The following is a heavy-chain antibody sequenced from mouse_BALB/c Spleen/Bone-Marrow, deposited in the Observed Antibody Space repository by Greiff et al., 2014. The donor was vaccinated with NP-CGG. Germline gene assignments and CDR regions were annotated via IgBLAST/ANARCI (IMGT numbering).Heavy chain of an antibody. Sequence: VQLQQSGPELVKPGASVKMSCKASGYTFTSYVMHWVKQKPGQGLEWIGYINPYNDGTKYNEKFKGKATLTSDKSSSIAYMELSSRTSEDSAVYYCATTTPKARYYTLDYWGQGTSVTVSS. CDR1: GYTFTSYV. D-gene: IGHD1-2*01. CDR3: ATTTPKARYYTLDY. J-gene: IGHJ4*01. V-gene: IGHV1-14*01. CDR2: INPYNDGT.